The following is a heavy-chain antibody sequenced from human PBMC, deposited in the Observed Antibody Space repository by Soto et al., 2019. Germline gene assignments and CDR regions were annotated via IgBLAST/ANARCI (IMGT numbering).Heavy chain of an antibody. J-gene: IGHJ4*02. CDR2: ISYDGSNK. CDR3: ARVKSWGIAAHYFDY. CDR1: GFTFSSYA. D-gene: IGHD6-13*01. V-gene: IGHV3-30-3*01. Sequence: QVQLVESGGGVVQPGRSLRLSCAASGFTFSSYAMHWVRQAPGKGLEWVAVISYDGSNKYYADSVKGRFTISRDNSKNTLYLQMNSLRAEDTAVYYCARVKSWGIAAHYFDYWGQGTLVTVSS.